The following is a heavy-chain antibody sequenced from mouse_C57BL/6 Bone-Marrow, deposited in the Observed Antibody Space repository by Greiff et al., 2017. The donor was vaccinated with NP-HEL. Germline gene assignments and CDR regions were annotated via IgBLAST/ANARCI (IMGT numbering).Heavy chain of an antibody. Sequence: QVQLQQPGAELVKPGASVKLSCKASGYTFTSYWMQWVKQRPGQGLEWIGEIDPSDSYTNYNQKFKGKATLTVDTSSSTAYMQLSSLTSEDAAVCYCASGGYPWDYWGQGTSVTVSS. J-gene: IGHJ4*01. CDR1: GYTFTSYW. D-gene: IGHD1-1*02. CDR2: IDPSDSYT. CDR3: ASGGYPWDY. V-gene: IGHV1-50*01.